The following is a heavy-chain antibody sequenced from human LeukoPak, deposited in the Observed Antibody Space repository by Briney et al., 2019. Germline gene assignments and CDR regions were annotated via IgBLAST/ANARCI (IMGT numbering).Heavy chain of an antibody. CDR3: AKAGNAYNWNPFDR. Sequence: PGGSLRLSCSASGFTFSNYAMHWVRQAPGKGLEYVSAIGGNGVNTYYAGSVKGRFIISRDNSKNTLYLQMNSLRAEDTAVYYCAKAGNAYNWNPFDRWGQGILVTVSS. CDR2: IGGNGVNT. J-gene: IGHJ4*02. D-gene: IGHD1-20*01. V-gene: IGHV3-64*04. CDR1: GFTFSNYA.